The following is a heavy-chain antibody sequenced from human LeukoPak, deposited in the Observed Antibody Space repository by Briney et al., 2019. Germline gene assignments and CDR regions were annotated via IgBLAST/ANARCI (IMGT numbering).Heavy chain of an antibody. CDR1: GFTFSSYA. CDR2: ISGSGGST. V-gene: IGHV3-23*01. CDR3: AKDRWYSSGWYPMEGY. Sequence: GGSLRLSCAASGFTFSSYAMSWVRQAPGKGQEWVSAISGSGGSTYYADSVKGRFTISRDNSKNTLYLQMNSLRAEDTAVYYCAKDRWYSSGWYPMEGYWGQGTLVTVSS. D-gene: IGHD6-19*01. J-gene: IGHJ4*02.